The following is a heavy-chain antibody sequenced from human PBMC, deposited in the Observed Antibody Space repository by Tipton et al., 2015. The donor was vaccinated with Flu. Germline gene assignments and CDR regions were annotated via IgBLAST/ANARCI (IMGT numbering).Heavy chain of an antibody. Sequence: TLSLTCSVSGDSLGSSYYWAWIRQPPGRGLEWIGNIHTSAGTYYNLSLRSRVTISVDTSKKQFSLQLRSVTAADTAVYYCARDPSLGMPDYFDYWGQGTLVTASS. CDR2: IHTSAGT. CDR1: GDSLGSSYY. D-gene: IGHD2-2*01. V-gene: IGHV4-38-2*02. CDR3: ARDPSLGMPDYFDY. J-gene: IGHJ4*02.